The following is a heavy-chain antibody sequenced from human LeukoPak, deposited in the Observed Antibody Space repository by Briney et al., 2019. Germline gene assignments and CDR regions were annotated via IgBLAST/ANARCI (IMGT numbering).Heavy chain of an antibody. CDR1: GGSISSSSYY. CDR2: IYYSGST. J-gene: IGHJ2*01. D-gene: IGHD3-10*01. V-gene: IGHV4-39*01. Sequence: SETLSLTCTVSGGSISSSSYYWGWIRQPPGRGLEWIGSIYYSGSTYYNPSLKSRVTISVDTSKDQFSLKLSSVTAADTAVYYCARHRFGELLHFDLWGRGTLATVSS. CDR3: ARHRFGELLHFDL.